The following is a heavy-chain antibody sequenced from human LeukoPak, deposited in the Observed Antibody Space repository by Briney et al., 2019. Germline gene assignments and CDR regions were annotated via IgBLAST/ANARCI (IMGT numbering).Heavy chain of an antibody. CDR2: IIPIFGTA. V-gene: IGHV1-69*13. D-gene: IGHD2-15*01. J-gene: IGHJ5*02. Sequence: GASVKVSCKASGGTFISYAISWVRQAPGQGLEWMGGIIPIFGTANYAQKFQGRVTITADESTSTAYMELSSLRSEDTAVYYCARSVPFNDCSGGSCYSLPWGPWFDPWGQGTLVTVSS. CDR3: ARSVPFNDCSGGSCYSLPWGPWFDP. CDR1: GGTFISYA.